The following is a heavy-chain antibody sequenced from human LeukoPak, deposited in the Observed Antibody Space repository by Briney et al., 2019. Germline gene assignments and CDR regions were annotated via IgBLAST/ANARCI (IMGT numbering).Heavy chain of an antibody. CDR2: IYYSGST. Sequence: SETLSLTCTVSGGTISSYYWSWIRQPPGKGLEWIGYIYYSGSTNYNHSLKSRVTISVDTSKNQFSLQLSSVTAADTAVYYCARDANRGYSGYDGGYFDYWGQGTLVTVSS. D-gene: IGHD5-12*01. V-gene: IGHV4-59*01. J-gene: IGHJ4*02. CDR3: ARDANRGYSGYDGGYFDY. CDR1: GGTISSYY.